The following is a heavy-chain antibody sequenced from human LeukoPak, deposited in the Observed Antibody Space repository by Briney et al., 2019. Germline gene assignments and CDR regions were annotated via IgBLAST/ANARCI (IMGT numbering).Heavy chain of an antibody. J-gene: IGHJ4*02. CDR3: ARLSDYGDFDY. CDR2: IKQDGSEK. D-gene: IGHD4-17*01. CDR1: GFTFSSYW. V-gene: IGHV3-7*03. Sequence: GSLRLSCAASGFTFSSYWMSWVRQAPGKGLEWVANIKQDGSEKYYVDSVKGRFTISRDNARNSLYLQMNSLRAEDTAVYYCARLSDYGDFDYWGQGTLVTVSS.